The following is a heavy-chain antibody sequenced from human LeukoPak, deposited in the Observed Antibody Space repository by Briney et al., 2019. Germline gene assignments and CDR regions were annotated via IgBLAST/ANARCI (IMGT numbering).Heavy chain of an antibody. V-gene: IGHV3-33*01. D-gene: IGHD2-15*01. Sequence: GVSLRLSCAASGFTFNRYGMHRVRQAPGKGLEWVAVAYGDGTDKYYADSVKGRFTISKDLSQNRLYMQMNSLRAEDAAMYYCATGGRFYYDLWGQGTLVTVYS. J-gene: IGHJ4*02. CDR1: GFTFNRYG. CDR2: AYGDGTDK. CDR3: ATGGRFYYDL.